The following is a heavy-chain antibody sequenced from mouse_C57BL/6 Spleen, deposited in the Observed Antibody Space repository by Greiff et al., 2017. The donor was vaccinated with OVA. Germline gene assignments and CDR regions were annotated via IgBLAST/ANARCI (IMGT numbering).Heavy chain of an antibody. CDR1: GYAFSSSW. CDR3: ARSESPFYYFDY. Sequence: VQVVESGPELVKPGASVKISCKASGYAFSSSWMNWVKQRPGKGLEWIGRIYPGDGDTNYNGKFKGKATLTADKSSSTAYMQLSSLTSEDSAVYFCARSESPFYYFDYWGQGTTLTVSS. CDR2: IYPGDGDT. J-gene: IGHJ2*01. V-gene: IGHV1-82*01.